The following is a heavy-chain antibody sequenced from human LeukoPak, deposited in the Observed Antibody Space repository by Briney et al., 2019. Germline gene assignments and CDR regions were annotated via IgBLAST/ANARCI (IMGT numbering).Heavy chain of an antibody. D-gene: IGHD2-2*01. Sequence: ASVKVSCKASGYTFTGYYMHWVRQAPGQGLEWMGWINPNSGGTNYAQKFQGRVTMTRDTSISTAYMELSRLRSDDTAVYYCARDLLGYCSRTSCYAVGMDVWGQGTTVTVSS. J-gene: IGHJ6*02. V-gene: IGHV1-2*02. CDR1: GYTFTGYY. CDR3: ARDLLGYCSRTSCYAVGMDV. CDR2: INPNSGGT.